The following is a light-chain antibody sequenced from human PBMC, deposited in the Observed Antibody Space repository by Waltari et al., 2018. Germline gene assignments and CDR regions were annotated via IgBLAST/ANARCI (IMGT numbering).Light chain of an antibody. Sequence: ETVMTQSPATLSVSPGERATLSCRTSQNVFTNLPWYQQRRCQAPRLLIYGASSTATGIPARFSGSGSGTEFTLTISSLQSEDFAIYYCQQYNNWPPGTFGQGTKVEVK. CDR3: QQYNNWPPGT. CDR2: GAS. V-gene: IGKV3-15*01. J-gene: IGKJ1*01. CDR1: QNVFTN.